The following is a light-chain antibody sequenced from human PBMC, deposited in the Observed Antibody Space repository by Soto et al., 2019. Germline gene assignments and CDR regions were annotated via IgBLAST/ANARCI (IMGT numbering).Light chain of an antibody. V-gene: IGLV2-14*01. CDR2: DVS. CDR1: SSDVGGYNY. Sequence: QSALTQPASVSGSPGQSITISCTGTSSDVGGYNYVSWYQQHPCKAPKLMIYDVSNRPSGVSNRFSGSKSGNTASLTISGLQAEDEADYYCSSYTSSSSLGLFGGGTKLTVL. CDR3: SSYTSSSSLGL. J-gene: IGLJ2*01.